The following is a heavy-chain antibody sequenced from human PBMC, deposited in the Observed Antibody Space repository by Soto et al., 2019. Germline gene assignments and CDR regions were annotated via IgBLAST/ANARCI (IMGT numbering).Heavy chain of an antibody. V-gene: IGHV4-31*02. Sequence: QVQLQESGPGLVRPSQTLSLTCSVSGVSISSGGHYWSWIRQHPGKGLEWIGYIYNTGTTYYNASLKTRITMSVATSKNHFSLRLCSMTAADTAVYYWARGYDSTGLAYWGQGTLVTVSS. CDR3: ARGYDSTGLAY. D-gene: IGHD3-22*01. J-gene: IGHJ4*02. CDR2: IYNTGTT. CDR1: GVSISSGGHY.